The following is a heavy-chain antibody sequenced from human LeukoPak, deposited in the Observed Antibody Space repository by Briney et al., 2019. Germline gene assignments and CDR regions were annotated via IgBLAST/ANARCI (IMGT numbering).Heavy chain of an antibody. J-gene: IGHJ4*02. D-gene: IGHD3-22*01. V-gene: IGHV3-23*01. Sequence: GGSLRLSCAASGFTFSSYAMSWVRQAPGKGLEWVSAISGSGGSTYHADSVKGRFTISRDNSKNTLYLQMNSLRAEDTAVYYCAKGRQINYYDSSGYGYYFDYWGQGTLVTVSS. CDR3: AKGRQINYYDSSGYGYYFDY. CDR1: GFTFSSYA. CDR2: ISGSGGST.